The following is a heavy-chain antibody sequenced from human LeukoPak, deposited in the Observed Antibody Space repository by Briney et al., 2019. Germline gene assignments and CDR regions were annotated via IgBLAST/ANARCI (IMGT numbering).Heavy chain of an antibody. D-gene: IGHD2-21*01. V-gene: IGHV3-21*01. CDR2: ISSSSSYI. Sequence: PGGXXRLSCAASGFTFSSYSMNWVRQAPGKGLEWVSSISSSSSYIYYADSVKGRFTISRDNAKTSLYLQMNSLRAEDTAVYYCARDKVVIDAFDIWGQGTMVTVSS. J-gene: IGHJ3*02. CDR1: GFTFSSYS. CDR3: ARDKVVIDAFDI.